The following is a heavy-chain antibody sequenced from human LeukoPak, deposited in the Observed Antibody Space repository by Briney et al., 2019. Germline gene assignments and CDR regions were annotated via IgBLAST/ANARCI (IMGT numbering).Heavy chain of an antibody. V-gene: IGHV1-18*01. D-gene: IGHD2-2*01. CDR3: ARDEGYCSSTSCSEFDY. CDR1: GYTFISYS. J-gene: IGHJ4*02. Sequence: ASVKVSCKASGYTFISYSISWVRQAPGQGLEWMGWISAYNGNTNYAQKFQGRVTMTTDTSTSTAYMELRSLRSDDTAVYYCARDEGYCSSTSCSEFDYWGQGTLVTVSS. CDR2: ISAYNGNT.